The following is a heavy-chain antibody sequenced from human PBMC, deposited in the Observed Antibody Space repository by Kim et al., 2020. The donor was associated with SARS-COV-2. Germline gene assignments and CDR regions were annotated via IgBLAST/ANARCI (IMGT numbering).Heavy chain of an antibody. CDR2: QDGSEK. D-gene: IGHD3-10*01. CDR3: ARDSGID. J-gene: IGHJ4*02. Sequence: QDGSEKSYVDSVKGRFTISRENAKSSLYLQMNSLRVDDTAMYYCARDSGIDWGQGTLVTVSS. V-gene: IGHV3-7*03.